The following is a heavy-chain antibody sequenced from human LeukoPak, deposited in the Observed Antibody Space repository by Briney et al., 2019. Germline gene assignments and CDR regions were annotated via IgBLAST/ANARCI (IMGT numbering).Heavy chain of an antibody. CDR1: GASISIDSDY. CDR2: INHSGST. Sequence: SETLSLTCTVSGASISIDSDYWSWIRQPPGKGLEWIGEINHSGSTNNNPSLKSRVTISADTSKSQFSLKLSSVTAADTAVYYCARGRRFSGPRSVSSSWYCKFDYWGQGTLVTVSS. V-gene: IGHV4-39*07. J-gene: IGHJ4*02. D-gene: IGHD6-13*01. CDR3: ARGRRFSGPRSVSSSWYCKFDY.